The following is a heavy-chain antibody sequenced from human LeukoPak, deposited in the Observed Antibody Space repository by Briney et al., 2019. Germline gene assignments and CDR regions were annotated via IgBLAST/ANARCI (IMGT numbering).Heavy chain of an antibody. D-gene: IGHD7-27*01. V-gene: IGHV4-59*08. Sequence: PSETLSLTCTVSGGSISSYYWSWIRQPPGKGLEWIGYIYYSGSTNHNPPLKSRVTISVDTSKNQFSLKLSSVTAADTAVYYCARSELGYYFDYWGQGTLVTVSS. CDR2: IYYSGST. J-gene: IGHJ4*02. CDR1: GGSISSYY. CDR3: ARSELGYYFDY.